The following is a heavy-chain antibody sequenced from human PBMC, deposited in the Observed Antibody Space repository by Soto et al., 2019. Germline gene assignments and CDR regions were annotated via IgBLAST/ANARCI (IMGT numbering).Heavy chain of an antibody. CDR2: ISYDGYLK. D-gene: IGHD3-10*01. J-gene: IGHJ6*02. V-gene: IGHV3-30*18. CDR1: GFTFSTYG. Sequence: PGGSLRLSCAASGFTFSTYGMQRVRQAPGKGLEWVAVISYDGYLKYDVDAVKGRFTVARDNSKNTLFLEMNSLRVEDTAVYFCAKDFKVSGSHYGTLNYYYGMDVWGQGTTVTVSS. CDR3: AKDFKVSGSHYGTLNYYYGMDV.